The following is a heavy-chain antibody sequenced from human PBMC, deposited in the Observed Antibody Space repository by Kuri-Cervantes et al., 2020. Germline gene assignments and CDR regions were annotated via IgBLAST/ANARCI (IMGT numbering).Heavy chain of an antibody. CDR1: GGSFSGYY. J-gene: IGHJ5*02. CDR2: VYYSGHT. V-gene: IGHV4-34*01. D-gene: IGHD6-19*01. Sequence: SETLSLTCAVYGGSFSGYYWSWIRQPPGKGLEWIGSVYYSGHTYYSPSLKSRLTISVDTSKNQFSLKLKSVTAADTAVYYCARWRIEEVPGMGDWFDPWGQGTLVTVSS. CDR3: ARWRIEEVPGMGDWFDP.